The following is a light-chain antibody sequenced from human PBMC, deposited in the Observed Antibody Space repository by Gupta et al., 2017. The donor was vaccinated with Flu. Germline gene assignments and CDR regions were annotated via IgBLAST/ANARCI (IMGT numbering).Light chain of an antibody. CDR3: QQSYGLPLT. Sequence: IQLTPSPSSVSASVGDTVTLTCRTSHNVGTYLNWYQYKQGSAPRLLVAGASSLQGGVSVRFTGSRSGTDFNISIYTMKYEDFATYYCQQSYGLPLTVGGGT. CDR2: GAS. J-gene: IGKJ4*01. CDR1: HNVGTY. V-gene: IGKV1-39*01.